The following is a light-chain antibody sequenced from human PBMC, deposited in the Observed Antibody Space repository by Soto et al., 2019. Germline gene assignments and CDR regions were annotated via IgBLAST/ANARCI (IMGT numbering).Light chain of an antibody. V-gene: IGLV2-8*01. CDR2: EVS. Sequence: QSALTQPPSASGSPGQSVTISCTGTSSDVGGYNYVSWYQEHPGKAPKLMIYEVSKRPSGVPDRFSGSKSGNTASLTVSGLQAEDDADYYCSPHGLRTNLVVFGGGTQPTVL. CDR1: SSDVGGYNY. J-gene: IGLJ2*01. CDR3: SPHGLRTNLVV.